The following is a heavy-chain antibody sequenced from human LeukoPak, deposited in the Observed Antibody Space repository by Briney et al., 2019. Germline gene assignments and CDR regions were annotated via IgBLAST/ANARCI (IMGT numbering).Heavy chain of an antibody. J-gene: IGHJ4*02. V-gene: IGHV4-39*07. D-gene: IGHD3-10*01. CDR1: GGSISSSSYY. CDR3: ARGYYYGSGLGYFDY. CDR2: IYYSGSS. Sequence: SETLSLTCTVSGGSISSSSYYWGWIRQPPGKGLEWIGSIYYSGSSYYNPSLKSRVTISVDTSKNQFSLKLSSVTAADTAVYYCARGYYYGSGLGYFDYWGQGTLVTVSS.